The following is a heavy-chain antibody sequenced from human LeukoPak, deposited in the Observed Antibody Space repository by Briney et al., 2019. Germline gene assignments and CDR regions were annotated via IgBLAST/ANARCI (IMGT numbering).Heavy chain of an antibody. CDR1: GYTFTGYF. CDR3: ARDRTLHRQGEFDY. D-gene: IGHD3-16*01. J-gene: IGHJ4*02. V-gene: IGHV7-4-1*02. CDR2: INTNTGNP. Sequence: ASVKVSCKASGYTFTGYFMHWVRQAPGQGLEWMGWINTNTGNPTYAQGFTGRFVFSLDTSVSTAYLQISSLKAEDTAVYYCARDRTLHRQGEFDYWGQGTLVTVSS.